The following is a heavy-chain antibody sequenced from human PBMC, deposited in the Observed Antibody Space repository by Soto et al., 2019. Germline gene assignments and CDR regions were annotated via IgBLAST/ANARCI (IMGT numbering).Heavy chain of an antibody. CDR2: ISGSGGST. V-gene: IGHV3-23*01. CDR1: GFTFSSYA. D-gene: IGHD3-3*01. CDR3: AKDIGITIFGVPNNWFDP. J-gene: IGHJ5*02. Sequence: PGGSLRLSCAASGFTFSSYAMSWVRQAPGKGLEWVSAISGSGGSTYYADSVKGRFTISRANSKNTLYLQMNSLRAEDTAVYYCAKDIGITIFGVPNNWFDPWGQGTLVTAPQ.